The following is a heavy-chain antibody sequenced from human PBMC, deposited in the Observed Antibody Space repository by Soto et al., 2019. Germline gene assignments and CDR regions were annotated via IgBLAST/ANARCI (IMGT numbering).Heavy chain of an antibody. CDR1: GYSFTTYW. V-gene: IGHV5-51*01. D-gene: IGHD3-22*01. Sequence: GESLKISCKGSGYSFTTYWIGWVRQMPGKGLEWMGIIYPGDSYTTYSPSFQGQVTISADKSISTAYLQWSSLKASDTAMYYCARQRISYYDSSGYYSDYGMDVWGQGTTVTAP. CDR3: ARQRISYYDSSGYYSDYGMDV. J-gene: IGHJ6*02. CDR2: IYPGDSYT.